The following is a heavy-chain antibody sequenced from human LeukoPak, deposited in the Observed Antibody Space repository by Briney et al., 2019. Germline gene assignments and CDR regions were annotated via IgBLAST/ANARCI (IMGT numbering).Heavy chain of an antibody. D-gene: IGHD6-13*01. J-gene: IGHJ4*02. CDR2: ISYDGSNK. CDR1: GFTFSSYG. Sequence: GRSLRLSCAASGFTFSSYGMHWVRQAPGKGLEWVAVISYDGSNKYYADSVKGRFTISRDNSKNTLYLQMNSLRAEDTAVYYCAKDTFIIRSWLPNPFDYWGQGTLVTVSS. CDR3: AKDTFIIRSWLPNPFDY. V-gene: IGHV3-30*18.